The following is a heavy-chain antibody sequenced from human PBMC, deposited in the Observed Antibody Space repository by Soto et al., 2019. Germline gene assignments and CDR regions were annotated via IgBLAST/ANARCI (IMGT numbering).Heavy chain of an antibody. Sequence: QVQLVESGGGVVQPGRSLRLSCAASGFTFSSYAMHWVRQAPGKGLEWVAVISYDGSNKYYADSVKGRFTISRDNSKNTLYLQMNSLRDEDTAVYYCAREPPEYGSWGHGTLVTVSS. CDR2: ISYDGSNK. V-gene: IGHV3-30-3*01. J-gene: IGHJ4*01. CDR3: AREPPEYGS. CDR1: GFTFSSYA. D-gene: IGHD2-2*01.